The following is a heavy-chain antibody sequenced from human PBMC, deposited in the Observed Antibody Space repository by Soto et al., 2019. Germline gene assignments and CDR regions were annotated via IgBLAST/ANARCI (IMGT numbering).Heavy chain of an antibody. J-gene: IGHJ4*02. CDR2: ISYDGSNK. Sequence: QVQLVESGGGVVQPGRSLRLSCAASGFTFSSYGMHWVRQAPGKGLEWVAVISYDGSNKYYADSVKGRFTISRDNSKNTLYLQMNSLRAEDTAVYYCAKGGGATTHDYFDYWGQGTLVTVSS. V-gene: IGHV3-30*18. CDR1: GFTFSSYG. D-gene: IGHD3-10*01. CDR3: AKGGGATTHDYFDY.